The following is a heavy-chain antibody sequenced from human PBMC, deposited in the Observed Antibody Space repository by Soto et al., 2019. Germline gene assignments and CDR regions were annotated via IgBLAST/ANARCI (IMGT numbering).Heavy chain of an antibody. J-gene: IGHJ4*02. CDR1: GGSISSYY. Sequence: SEILSLTCTVSGGSISSYYWSWIRQPPGKGLEWIGYIYYSGSTNYNPSLKSRVTISVDTSKNQFSLKLSSVTAADTAVYYCARRYGDCFDYWGQGTLVPVS. D-gene: IGHD4-17*01. CDR2: IYYSGST. CDR3: ARRYGDCFDY. V-gene: IGHV4-59*08.